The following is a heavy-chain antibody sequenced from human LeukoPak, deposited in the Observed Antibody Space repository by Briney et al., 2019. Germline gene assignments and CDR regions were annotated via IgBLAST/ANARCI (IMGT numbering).Heavy chain of an antibody. CDR1: GFTFSSYG. CDR3: ARSGRGPRGLSHYFFDY. V-gene: IGHV3-30*03. Sequence: GGSLRLSCAASGFTFSSYGMHWVRQAPGKGLEWVAVISYDGSNKYYADSVKGRFTISRDNLKNTVYLQMSSLRAGDTAVYYCARSGRGPRGLSHYFFDYWGQGTLVTVSS. J-gene: IGHJ4*02. CDR2: ISYDGSNK. D-gene: IGHD3-10*01.